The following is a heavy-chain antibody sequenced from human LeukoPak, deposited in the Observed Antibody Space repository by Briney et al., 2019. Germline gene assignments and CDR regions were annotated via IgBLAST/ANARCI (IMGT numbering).Heavy chain of an antibody. CDR3: AKSRQQQIMITFGGVIVMDPGYGY. J-gene: IGHJ4*02. D-gene: IGHD3-16*02. Sequence: GGSLRLSCAASGFTFSSYAMNWVRQAPGKGLEWVSAINGRGDNTYYADSVKGRFTISRDNSKNTLYLQMNSLRAEDTAVYYCAKSRQQQIMITFGGVIVMDPGYGYWGQGTLVTVSS. CDR2: INGRGDNT. CDR1: GFTFSSYA. V-gene: IGHV3-23*01.